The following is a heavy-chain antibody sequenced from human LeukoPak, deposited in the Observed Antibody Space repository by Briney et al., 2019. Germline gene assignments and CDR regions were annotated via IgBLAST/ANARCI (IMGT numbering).Heavy chain of an antibody. CDR2: IYWDDDK. V-gene: IGHV2-5*02. Sequence: SGPTLLHATPTLTLTFTFPGFSLTTRGVGVGWIRQPPGKALEWLAIIYWDDDKRLSSSLKSRLTVTKNAPKNQVVLTMTNMDPVDTATYYCAHTLPQKWLVSFDFWGQGTLVTVSS. D-gene: IGHD6-19*01. CDR1: GFSLTTRGVG. J-gene: IGHJ4*02. CDR3: AHTLPQKWLVSFDF.